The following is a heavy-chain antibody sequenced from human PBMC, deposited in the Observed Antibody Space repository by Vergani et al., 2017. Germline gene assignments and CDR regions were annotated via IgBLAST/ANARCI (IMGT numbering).Heavy chain of an antibody. CDR3: ARVLEPYCGGDCYSGFDY. J-gene: IGHJ4*02. CDR1: GFTFSSYW. D-gene: IGHD2-21*01. V-gene: IGHV3-7*01. Sequence: EVQLVESGGGLVQPGGSLRLSCAASGFTFSSYWMSWVRQAPGKGLEWVANIKQDGSEKYYVDSVKGRFTISRDNAKNTLYLQMNSLRAEDTAVYYCARVLEPYCGGDCYSGFDYWGQGTLVTVSS. CDR2: IKQDGSEK.